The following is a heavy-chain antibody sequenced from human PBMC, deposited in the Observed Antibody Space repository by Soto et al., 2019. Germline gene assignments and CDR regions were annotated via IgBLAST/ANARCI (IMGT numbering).Heavy chain of an antibody. D-gene: IGHD3-10*01. J-gene: IGHJ5*02. Sequence: GGSLRLSCAASGFTFSSYAMSWVRQAPGKGLEWVSAISGSGGSTYYADSVKGRFTISRDNSKNTLYLQMNSLRAEDTAVYYCAKDPDVTMVRGVTSDNWFDPWGQGTLVTVSS. CDR1: GFTFSSYA. CDR3: AKDPDVTMVRGVTSDNWFDP. V-gene: IGHV3-23*01. CDR2: ISGSGGST.